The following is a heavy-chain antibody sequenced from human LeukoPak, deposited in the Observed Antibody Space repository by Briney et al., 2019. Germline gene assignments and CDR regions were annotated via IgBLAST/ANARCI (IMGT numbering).Heavy chain of an antibody. CDR2: INPSGGST. J-gene: IGHJ4*02. D-gene: IGHD3-10*01. CDR1: GYIFTSYY. CDR3: ARESPTHYYGSGSYPGPNDY. Sequence: ASVKVSCKASGYIFTSYYMHWVRQAPGQGLEWMGIINPSGGSTSYAQKFQGRVTMTRDTSTSTVYMELSSLRSEDTAVYYCARESPTHYYGSGSYPGPNDYWGQGTLVTVSS. V-gene: IGHV1-46*01.